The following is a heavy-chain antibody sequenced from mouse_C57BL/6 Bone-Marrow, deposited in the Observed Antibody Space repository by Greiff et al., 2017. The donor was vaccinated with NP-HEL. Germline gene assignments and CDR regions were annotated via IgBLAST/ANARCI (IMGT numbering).Heavy chain of an antibody. CDR2: IDPSDSET. V-gene: IGHV1-52*01. J-gene: IGHJ2*01. Sequence: MESCKASGYTFTSYWMHWVKQRPIQGLEWIGNIDPSDSETHYNQKFKDKATLTVDKSSSTAYMQLSSLTSEDSAVYYCARGGGDYWGQGTTLTVSS. CDR3: ARGGGDY. CDR1: GYTFTSYW.